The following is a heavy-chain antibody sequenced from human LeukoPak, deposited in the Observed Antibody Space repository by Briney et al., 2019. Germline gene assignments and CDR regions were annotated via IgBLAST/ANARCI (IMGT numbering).Heavy chain of an antibody. CDR3: AKAPIVGATGYYFDY. CDR1: GFTFSSYG. Sequence: GGSLRLSCAASGFTFSSYGMHWVRQAPGKGLEWVAFIRYDGSNKYYADSVKGRFTISRDNSKNTLYLQMNSLRAEDTAVYYCAKAPIVGATGYYFDYWGQGTLVTVSS. CDR2: IRYDGSNK. D-gene: IGHD1-26*01. J-gene: IGHJ4*02. V-gene: IGHV3-30*02.